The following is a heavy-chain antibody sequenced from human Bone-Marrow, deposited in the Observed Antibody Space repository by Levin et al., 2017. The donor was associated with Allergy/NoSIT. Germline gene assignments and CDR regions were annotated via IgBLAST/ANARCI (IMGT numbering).Heavy chain of an antibody. CDR1: GGSISSSSYY. Sequence: SQTLSLTCTVSGGSISSSSYYWGWIRQPPGKGLEWIGSIYYSGSTYYNPSLKSRVTISVDTSKNQFSLKLSSVTAADTAVYYCARGASTYYDFWSGYINWFDPWGQGTLVTVSS. V-gene: IGHV4-39*07. J-gene: IGHJ5*02. CDR3: ARGASTYYDFWSGYINWFDP. CDR2: IYYSGST. D-gene: IGHD3-3*01.